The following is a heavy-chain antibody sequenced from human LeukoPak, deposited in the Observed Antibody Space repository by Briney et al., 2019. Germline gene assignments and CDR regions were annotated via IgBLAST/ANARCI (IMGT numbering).Heavy chain of an antibody. Sequence: SQTLSLTCTVSAASITSDNYYWSWIRQPALNGLEWIGRIYTTGSTNYNPSLNSRVSISVDTSKNQFSLKLSSVTAAETAVYYCANGTNWFDPWGQGTLVTVSS. CDR1: AASITSDNYY. J-gene: IGHJ5*02. CDR3: ANGTNWFDP. CDR2: IYTTGST. D-gene: IGHD1-14*01. V-gene: IGHV4-61*02.